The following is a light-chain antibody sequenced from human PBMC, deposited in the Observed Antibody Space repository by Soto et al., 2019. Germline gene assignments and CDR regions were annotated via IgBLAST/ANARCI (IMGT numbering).Light chain of an antibody. CDR2: DTS. CDR3: QQYNSYSPWT. Sequence: DIQMTQSPSTLSSSVGERVTITCRASQSISSWLAWYQQKPGKAPKLLIYDTSSLERGVPSRFSGSGSWTEFTHTISSLQPDDFSPYYCQQYNSYSPWTFGQGTKVEIK. V-gene: IGKV1-5*01. CDR1: QSISSW. J-gene: IGKJ1*01.